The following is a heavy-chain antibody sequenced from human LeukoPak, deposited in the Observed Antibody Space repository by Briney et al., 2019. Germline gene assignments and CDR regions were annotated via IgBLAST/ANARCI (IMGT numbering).Heavy chain of an antibody. Sequence: GGSLRLSCAASGFTFSSYAMHWVRQAPGKGLEWVAVISYDGSNKYYADSVKGRFTISRDNSKNTLYLQMNSLRAEDTAVYYCARDGDRCGGDCYWSYYYGMDVWGQGTTVTVSS. V-gene: IGHV3-30-3*01. J-gene: IGHJ6*02. CDR2: ISYDGSNK. D-gene: IGHD2-21*02. CDR3: ARDGDRCGGDCYWSYYYGMDV. CDR1: GFTFSSYA.